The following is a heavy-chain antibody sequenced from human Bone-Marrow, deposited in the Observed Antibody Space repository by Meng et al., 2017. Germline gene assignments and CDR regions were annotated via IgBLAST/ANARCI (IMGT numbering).Heavy chain of an antibody. CDR1: VFTFSSYA. CDR3: ARDRGGIDY. CDR2: ISYDGSNK. V-gene: IGHV3-30*04. D-gene: IGHD2-15*01. J-gene: IGHJ4*02. Sequence: VQLVGAGGGVVQPGRSLRLSCAASVFTFSSYAMHWVRQAPGKGLEWVAVISYDGSNKYYADSVKGRFTISRDNSKNTLYLQMNSLRAEDTAVYYCARDRGGIDYWGQGTLVTVSS.